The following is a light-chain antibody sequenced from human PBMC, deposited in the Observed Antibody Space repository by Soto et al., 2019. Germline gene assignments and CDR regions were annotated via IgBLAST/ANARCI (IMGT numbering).Light chain of an antibody. Sequence: QSVLTQPPSMSGAPGQRVTISCTGSSSNIGAGYDVHWYQQFPGTAPKLLIHSNNNRPSGVPDRFSGSKSGTSASLAIIGLQAEDEADYYCQSFDNSLRVRIFGGGTKLTVL. CDR3: QSFDNSLRVRI. CDR1: SSNIGAGYD. CDR2: SNN. V-gene: IGLV1-40*01. J-gene: IGLJ2*01.